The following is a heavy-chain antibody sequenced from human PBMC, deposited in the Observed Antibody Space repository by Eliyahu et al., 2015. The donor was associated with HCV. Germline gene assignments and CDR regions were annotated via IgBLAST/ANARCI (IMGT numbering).Heavy chain of an antibody. CDR2: ITWNSGDI. Sequence: EVQLVESGGGLVQPGKSLRLSCATSGFXFDEYAMHWVRQAPGKGLGWVSGITWNSGDIGYADSVKGRFTISRDNSKKSLFLQMNSLRPEDTALYYCAKDRLPVAGPFDYWGQGTLVTVSS. CDR3: AKDRLPVAGPFDY. V-gene: IGHV3-9*01. D-gene: IGHD6-19*01. CDR1: GFXFDEYA. J-gene: IGHJ4*02.